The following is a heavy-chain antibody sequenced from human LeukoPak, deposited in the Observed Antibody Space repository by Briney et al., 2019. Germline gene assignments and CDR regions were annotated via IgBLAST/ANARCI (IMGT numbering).Heavy chain of an antibody. D-gene: IGHD6-19*01. CDR2: MNPNSGNT. CDR1: GATFSSYA. Sequence: ASVKVSCKASGATFSSYAINWVRQATGQGLEWMGWMNPNSGNTGYAQKFQGRVTMTRNTSISTAYMELSSLKSEDTAVYYCARGGVVAGTGGYWGQGTLVTVSS. V-gene: IGHV1-8*01. J-gene: IGHJ4*02. CDR3: ARGGVVAGTGGY.